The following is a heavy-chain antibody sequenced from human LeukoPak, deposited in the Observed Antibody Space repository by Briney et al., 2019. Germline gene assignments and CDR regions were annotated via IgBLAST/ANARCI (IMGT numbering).Heavy chain of an antibody. CDR1: GFTFSSYA. Sequence: GGPLRLSCAASGFTFSSYAMHWVRQAPGKGLEWVAVISYDGSNKYYADSVKGRFTISRDNSKNMLYLQMNSLRVDDTAVYYCAKDLVTLAAAGSPFDYWGQGTLVPVSS. D-gene: IGHD6-13*01. V-gene: IGHV3-30*04. J-gene: IGHJ4*02. CDR3: AKDLVTLAAAGSPFDY. CDR2: ISYDGSNK.